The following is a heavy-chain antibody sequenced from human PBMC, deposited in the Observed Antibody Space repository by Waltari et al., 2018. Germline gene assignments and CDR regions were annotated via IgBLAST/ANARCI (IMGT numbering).Heavy chain of an antibody. V-gene: IGHV4-4*02. CDR2: VKGSGGN. J-gene: IGHJ4*02. D-gene: IGHD2-15*01. Sequence: SWVRHAPQKGLEWIGQVKGSGGNNYSPSFASRVTVSLYTSNNHFARKMTAATAADTAVYYCARDRCRGLYLDTGGPGTLVAVS. CDR3: ARDRCRGLYLDT.